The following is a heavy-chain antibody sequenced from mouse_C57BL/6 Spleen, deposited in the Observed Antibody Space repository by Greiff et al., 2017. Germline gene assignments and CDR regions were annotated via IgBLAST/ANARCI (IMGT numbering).Heavy chain of an antibody. V-gene: IGHV1-4*01. Sequence: VKVVESGAELARPGASVKMSCKASGYTFTSYTMHWVKQRPGQGLEWIGYINPSSGYTKYNQKFKDKATLTADKSSSTAYMQLSSLTSEDSAVYYCARDGYDDGYAMDYWGQGTSVTVSS. D-gene: IGHD2-2*01. J-gene: IGHJ4*01. CDR1: GYTFTSYT. CDR2: INPSSGYT. CDR3: ARDGYDDGYAMDY.